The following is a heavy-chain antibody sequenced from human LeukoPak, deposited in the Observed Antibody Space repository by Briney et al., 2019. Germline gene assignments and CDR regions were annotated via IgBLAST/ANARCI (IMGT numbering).Heavy chain of an antibody. J-gene: IGHJ4*02. CDR3: ARDRPRYFEY. Sequence: GRFTISRDNAKNSLYLQMNSLRAEDTAVYYCARDRPRYFEYWGQGTQVTVSS. V-gene: IGHV3-11*06.